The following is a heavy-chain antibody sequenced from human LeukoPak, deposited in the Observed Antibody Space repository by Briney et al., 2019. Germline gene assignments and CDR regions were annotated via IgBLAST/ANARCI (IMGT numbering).Heavy chain of an antibody. J-gene: IGHJ4*02. V-gene: IGHV3-23*01. Sequence: GGSLRLSCAASGFIFRNYAMSWVRQAPGKGLEWVSAITGSGDTTYYADSVKGRFTISRDNSKNTLYVEMNTLRAEDTAVYYCAKWGNYDILTGYYVSDFWGQGTLVTVSS. CDR1: GFIFRNYA. CDR2: ITGSGDTT. D-gene: IGHD3-9*01. CDR3: AKWGNYDILTGYYVSDF.